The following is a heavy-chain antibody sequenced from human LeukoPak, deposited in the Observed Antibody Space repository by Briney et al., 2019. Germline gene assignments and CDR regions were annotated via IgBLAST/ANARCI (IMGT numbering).Heavy chain of an antibody. D-gene: IGHD2-2*01. J-gene: IGHJ5*02. CDR2: IYTSGST. CDR3: ARVPPRYCSSTSCYLFDP. V-gene: IGHV4-4*07. CDR1: GGSISSYY. Sequence: SETLSLTCTVSGGSISSYYWSWIRQPAGKRLDWIGRIYTSGSTNYNPSLKSRVTMSVDTSKNQFSLKLSSVTAADTAVYYCARVPPRYCSSTSCYLFDPWGQGTLVTVSS.